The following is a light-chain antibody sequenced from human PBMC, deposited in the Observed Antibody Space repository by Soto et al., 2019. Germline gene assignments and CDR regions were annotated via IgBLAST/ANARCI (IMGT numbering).Light chain of an antibody. Sequence: EIVMTQSPAPLSVSPGERATLSCRASQSVSSNLALYQQKPGQAPRLLIYGASTRATGIPARFSGSGSGTEFTLTISSLQSEDFAVYYCQQYNNWPRTFGQGTKVDIK. CDR2: GAS. CDR3: QQYNNWPRT. V-gene: IGKV3-15*01. J-gene: IGKJ1*01. CDR1: QSVSSN.